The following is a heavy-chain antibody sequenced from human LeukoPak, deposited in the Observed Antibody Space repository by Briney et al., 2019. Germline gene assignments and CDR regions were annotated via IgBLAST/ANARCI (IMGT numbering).Heavy chain of an antibody. CDR1: GFTFTSSA. CDR3: AARQRNGMDV. J-gene: IGHJ6*02. V-gene: IGHV1-58*02. D-gene: IGHD1-1*01. CDR2: IVVGSGNT. Sequence: SFRDPGPHPGFTFTSSAMQGVRLALGERLEWIGWIVVGSGNTNYAQKFQERVTITRDMSTSTAYMELSSLRSEETAVYYCAARQRNGMDVWGQGTTVTVSS.